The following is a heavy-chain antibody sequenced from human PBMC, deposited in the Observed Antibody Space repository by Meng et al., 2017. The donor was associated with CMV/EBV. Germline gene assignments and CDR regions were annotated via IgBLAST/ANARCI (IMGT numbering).Heavy chain of an antibody. Sequence: ASVKVSCKASGYTFTGYYMHWVRQAPGQGLEWMGWINPNSGGTNYAQKFQGRVTMTRDTSISTAYMELSRLRSDDTAVYYCARVYQLLSAFAIWGQGTMVTVSS. J-gene: IGHJ3*02. CDR2: INPNSGGT. V-gene: IGHV1-2*02. CDR1: GYTFTGYY. CDR3: ARVYQLLSAFAI. D-gene: IGHD2-2*01.